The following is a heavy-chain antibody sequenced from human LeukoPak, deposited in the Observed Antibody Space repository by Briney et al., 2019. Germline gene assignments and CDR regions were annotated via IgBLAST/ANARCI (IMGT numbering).Heavy chain of an antibody. V-gene: IGHV1-18*04. CDR1: GYPFTSFY. Sequence: ASVKVSCKASGYPFTSFYIYWVRQAPGQGLEWLGWISAYNGGTSYVQRLLGRVTMTIDTSTSTAFLDLRSLRYDDTAVYWCARAQSDWPPYIDYWGQGTLVTVSS. D-gene: IGHD3-9*01. J-gene: IGHJ4*02. CDR2: ISAYNGGT. CDR3: ARAQSDWPPYIDY.